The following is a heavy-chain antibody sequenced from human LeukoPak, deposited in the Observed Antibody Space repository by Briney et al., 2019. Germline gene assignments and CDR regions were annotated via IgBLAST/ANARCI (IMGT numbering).Heavy chain of an antibody. CDR3: ARVSYGDYPTDYYYGMDV. CDR2: INPSGGST. V-gene: IGHV1-46*01. CDR1: GYTFTSYY. D-gene: IGHD4-17*01. J-gene: IGHJ6*02. Sequence: GASVKVSCKASGYTFTSYYMHWVRQAPGQELEWMGIINPSGGSTSYAQKFQGRVTMTRDTSTSTVYMELSSLRSEDTAVYYCARVSYGDYPTDYYYGMDVWGQGTTVTVSS.